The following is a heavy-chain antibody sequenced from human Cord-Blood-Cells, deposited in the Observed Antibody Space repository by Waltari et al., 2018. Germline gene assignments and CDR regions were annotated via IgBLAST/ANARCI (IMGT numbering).Heavy chain of an antibody. CDR1: GGSFSGYY. Sequence: QVQLQQWGAGLLKPSETLSLTCAVYGGSFSGYYWSWIRQPPGKGLEWIGENNHIGSTNYNPSLKSRVTIAVDTSKNQFSLKLSSVTAADTAVYYCARPTVPAATAYFDLWGRGTLVTVSS. D-gene: IGHD2-2*01. CDR3: ARPTVPAATAYFDL. J-gene: IGHJ2*01. V-gene: IGHV4-34*01. CDR2: NNHIGST.